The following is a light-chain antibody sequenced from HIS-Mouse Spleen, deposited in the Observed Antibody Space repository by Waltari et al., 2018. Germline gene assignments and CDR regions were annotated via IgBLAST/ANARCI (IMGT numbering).Light chain of an antibody. J-gene: IGKJ1*01. Sequence: EIVMTQSPATLSVSPGERATPPCRASQWLSSNLAGYQQKPGQAPRPLFYGASTRATGIPARFSGSGSGTEFTLTISSMQSEDFAVYYCQQYNNWPPATFGQGTKVEIK. CDR1: QWLSSN. V-gene: IGKV3-15*01. CDR3: QQYNNWPPAT. CDR2: GAS.